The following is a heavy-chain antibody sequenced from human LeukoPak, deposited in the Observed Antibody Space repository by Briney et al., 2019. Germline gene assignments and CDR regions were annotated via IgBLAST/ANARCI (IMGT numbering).Heavy chain of an antibody. CDR1: GFTFSSYA. Sequence: GGSLRLSCAASGFTFSSYAIHWVRQDPGKGLEWLGIISYDGSNQDYADSVKGRFTISRDNSKNPLYLQMNSLIGEDTAVYYCARDYGSRLTKGYYLDYWGQGTLVTVSS. J-gene: IGHJ4*02. CDR3: ARDYGSRLTKGYYLDY. D-gene: IGHD3-10*01. V-gene: IGHV3-30*04. CDR2: ISYDGSNQ.